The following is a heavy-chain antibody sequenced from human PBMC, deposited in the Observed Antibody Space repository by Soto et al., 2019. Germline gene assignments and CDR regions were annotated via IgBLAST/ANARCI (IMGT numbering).Heavy chain of an antibody. CDR1: GGSISSGGYY. CDR3: ARDGTGTTGFDY. J-gene: IGHJ4*02. V-gene: IGHV4-31*03. Sequence: PSETLSLTCTVSGGSISSGGYYWSWIRQHPGKGLEWIGYIYYSGSTYYNPSLKSRVTISVDTSKNQFSLKLSSVTVADTAVYYCARDGTGTTGFDYWGQGTLVTVSS. CDR2: IYYSGST. D-gene: IGHD1-7*01.